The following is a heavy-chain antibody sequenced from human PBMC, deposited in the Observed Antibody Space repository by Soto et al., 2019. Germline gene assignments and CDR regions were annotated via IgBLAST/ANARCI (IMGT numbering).Heavy chain of an antibody. CDR3: ARHEPPYYDFWSGYYDY. CDR1: GGSISSSSYY. V-gene: IGHV4-39*01. D-gene: IGHD3-3*01. J-gene: IGHJ4*02. CDR2: IYYSGST. Sequence: SETLSLTCTVSGGSISSSSYYWGWIRQPPGKGLEWIGSIYYSGSTYYNPSLKSRVTISVDTSKNRFSLKLSSVTAADTAVYYCARHEPPYYDFWSGYYDYWGQGTLVTVSS.